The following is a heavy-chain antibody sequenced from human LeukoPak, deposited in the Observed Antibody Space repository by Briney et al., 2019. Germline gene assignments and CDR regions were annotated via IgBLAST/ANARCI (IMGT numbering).Heavy chain of an antibody. V-gene: IGHV3-30-3*01. CDR3: VRESEYYFDHSASFDY. Sequence: PGRSLRLSCAASGFTFTAYLIHWVRQAPGKGLEWVAVMSSDGNAMFYADSVKDRFTISRDNSKNTLYLQMNSLRAEDTAVYYCVRESEYYFDHSASFDYWGQGTLVTVSS. J-gene: IGHJ4*02. CDR2: MSSDGNAM. D-gene: IGHD3-22*01. CDR1: GFTFTAYL.